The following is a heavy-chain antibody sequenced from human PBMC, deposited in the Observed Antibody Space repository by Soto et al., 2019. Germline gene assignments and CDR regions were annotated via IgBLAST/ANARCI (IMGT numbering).Heavy chain of an antibody. CDR2: INPNSGGT. Sequence: VASVKVSCKASGYTFTGYYMHWVRQAPGQGLEWMGWINPNSGGTNYAQKFQGWVTMTRDTSISTAYMELSRLRSDDTAVYYCARDQVREYSSSSHGMDVWGQGTTVTVSS. CDR3: ARDQVREYSSSSHGMDV. D-gene: IGHD6-6*01. J-gene: IGHJ6*02. V-gene: IGHV1-2*04. CDR1: GYTFTGYY.